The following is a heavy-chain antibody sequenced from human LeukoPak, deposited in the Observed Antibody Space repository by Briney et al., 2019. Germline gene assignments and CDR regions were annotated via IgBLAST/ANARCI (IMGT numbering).Heavy chain of an antibody. V-gene: IGHV3-11*04. CDR2: ISSSGSTI. Sequence: GGSLRLSCAASGFTFSDYYMSWIRQAPGKGLEWVSYISSSGSTICYADSVKGRFTISRDNAKNSLYLQMNSLRAEDTAVYYCARLRFLEWSHVGDWFDPWGQGTLVTVSS. CDR3: ARLRFLEWSHVGDWFDP. CDR1: GFTFSDYY. D-gene: IGHD3-3*01. J-gene: IGHJ5*02.